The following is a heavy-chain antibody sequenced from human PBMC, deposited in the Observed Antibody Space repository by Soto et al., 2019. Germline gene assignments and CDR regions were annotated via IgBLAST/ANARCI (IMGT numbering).Heavy chain of an antibody. J-gene: IGHJ4*02. V-gene: IGHV4-61*01. CDR3: ARDFAYFDS. D-gene: IGHD3-3*01. CDR2: VYHTGRT. CDR1: GGSFKSGSYS. Sequence: PSETLSLTCTVSGGSFKSGSYSWSWIRQPPGKGLGWIGYVYHTGRTSYNPSLKSRVSISMDTSKNQFSLNLDSVTAADTAVYFCARDFAYFDSWGRGTLVTVSS.